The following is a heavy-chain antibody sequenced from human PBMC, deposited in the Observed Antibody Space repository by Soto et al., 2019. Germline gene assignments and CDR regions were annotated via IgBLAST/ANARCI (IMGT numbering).Heavy chain of an antibody. CDR1: GFSFNNYA. CDR3: AKAIPGRTFDV. J-gene: IGHJ3*01. D-gene: IGHD1-26*01. V-gene: IGHV3-23*01. CDR2: ISGSGLNT. Sequence: GSLRLSCAASGFSFNNYAMSWVRQAPGKGLEWVSAISGSGLNTYYADSVKGRFTISRDNSKNTLYLQMNTLRADDTALYFCAKAIPGRTFDVWGQGTVVTVSS.